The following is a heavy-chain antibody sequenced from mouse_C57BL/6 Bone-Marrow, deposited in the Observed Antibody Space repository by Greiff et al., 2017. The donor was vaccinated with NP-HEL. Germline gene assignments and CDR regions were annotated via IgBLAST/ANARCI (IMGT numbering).Heavy chain of an antibody. J-gene: IGHJ3*01. CDR2: ISDGGSYT. CDR3: ARDLAWCAY. V-gene: IGHV5-4*01. CDR1: GFTFSSYA. Sequence: EVQVVESGGGLVKPGGSLKLSCAASGFTFSSYAMSWVRQTPEKRLEWVATISDGGSYTYYPDNVKGRFTISRDNAKNNLYLQMSHLKSEDTAMYYCARDLAWCAYWGQGTLVTVSA.